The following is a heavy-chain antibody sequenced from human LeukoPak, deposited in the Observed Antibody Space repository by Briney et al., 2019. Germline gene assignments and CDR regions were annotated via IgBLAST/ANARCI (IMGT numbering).Heavy chain of an antibody. CDR2: FYTGGST. CDR3: ARDALDSSGWFYHGMDV. D-gene: IGHD6-19*01. V-gene: IGHV4-4*07. J-gene: IGHJ6*02. CDR1: GGSISSYY. Sequence: SETLSFTCTVSGGSISSYYWNWIRQSAGRGLEWIGRFYTGGSTNYNPSLKSRVTMSVDTSKNQFSLKLTSVIAADTAVYYCARDALDSSGWFYHGMDVWGQGTTVTVSS.